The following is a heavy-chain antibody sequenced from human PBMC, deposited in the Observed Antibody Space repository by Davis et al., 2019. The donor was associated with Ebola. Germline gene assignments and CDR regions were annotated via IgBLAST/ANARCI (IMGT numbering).Heavy chain of an antibody. D-gene: IGHD4-11*01. J-gene: IGHJ4*02. CDR2: ISSTSTTI. CDR3: ARGTTTVTTPVDY. V-gene: IGHV3-48*04. CDR1: GFTFSVYD. Sequence: GESLKISCAASGFTFSVYDMTWVRQAPGEGLEWVSSISSTSTTISYADSVKGRFTISRDNAKNTPYLQMNSLRAEDTAVYYCARGTTTVTTPVDYWGQGTLVTVSS.